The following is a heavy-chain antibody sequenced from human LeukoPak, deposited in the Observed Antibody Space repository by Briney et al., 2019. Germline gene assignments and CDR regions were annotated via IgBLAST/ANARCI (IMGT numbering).Heavy chain of an antibody. D-gene: IGHD2-2*01. CDR1: GYTFTGYY. Sequence: ASVKVSCKTSGYTFTGYYMHWVRQAPGQGLEWMGWINPNSGGTNYAQKFQGRVTMTRDTSISTAYMELSRLRSDDTAVYYCAGYCSSTSCQGAFDNWGQGTMVTVSS. CDR2: INPNSGGT. CDR3: AGYCSSTSCQGAFDN. V-gene: IGHV1-2*02. J-gene: IGHJ3*02.